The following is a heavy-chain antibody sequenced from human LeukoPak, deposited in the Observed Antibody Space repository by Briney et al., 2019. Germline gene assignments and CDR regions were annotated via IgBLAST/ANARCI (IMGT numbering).Heavy chain of an antibody. D-gene: IGHD3-10*01. CDR2: ISSSSSTI. J-gene: IGHJ4*02. CDR1: GFTFSSYV. CDR3: ARGEWAGYASGTYYHY. Sequence: GGSLRLSCAASGFTFSSYVMNRVRQAPGKGLEWVSYISSSSSTIYYADSVKGRFTISRDNAKNSLYLQMNSLRAEDTAMYYCARGEWAGYASGTYYHYWGQGTLVTVSS. V-gene: IGHV3-48*04.